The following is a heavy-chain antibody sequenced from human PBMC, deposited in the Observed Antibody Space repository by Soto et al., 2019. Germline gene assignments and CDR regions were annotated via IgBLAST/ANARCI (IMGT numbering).Heavy chain of an antibody. J-gene: IGHJ4*02. CDR3: ARHATYYDILSGYYFDY. CDR1: GYTFSSYR. CDR2: ISPVGSDT. Sequence: GESLKISCKGSGYTFSSYRIGWVRQVPGKGLEWMGIISPVGSDTKYSQSFQGQVTISADKSISTAYLQWNSLKASDTAMYYCARHATYYDILSGYYFDYWGQGTLVTVSS. D-gene: IGHD3-9*01. V-gene: IGHV5-51*01.